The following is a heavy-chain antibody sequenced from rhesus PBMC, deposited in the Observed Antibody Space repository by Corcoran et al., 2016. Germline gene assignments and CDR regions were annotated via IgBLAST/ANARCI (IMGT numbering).Heavy chain of an antibody. D-gene: IGHD6-25*01. J-gene: IGHJ2*01. Sequence: QLQLQESGPGLVKPSETLSLTCAVSGGSISSNYWNWIRQSPGKGREWIGRISGSGGSTDYNPSLKSRVTISTDTSKNQFSLKVSSVTAADTAVYYCVREGRQLRWYFDLWGPGTPITISS. CDR3: VREGRQLRWYFDL. V-gene: IGHV4-173*01. CDR2: ISGSGGST. CDR1: GGSISSNY.